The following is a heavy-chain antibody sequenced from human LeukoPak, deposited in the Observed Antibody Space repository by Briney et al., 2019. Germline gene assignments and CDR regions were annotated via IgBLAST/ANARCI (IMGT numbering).Heavy chain of an antibody. V-gene: IGHV3-11*01. CDR1: GFTFSDYY. CDR2: ISSSGSTI. Sequence: GGSLRLSCAASGFTFSDYYMSWIRQAPGKGLEWVSYISSSGSTIYYADSVKGRFTISRDNAKNSLYLQMNSLRAEDTAVYYCARARVTMVRGVIIGFDYWGQGTLVTVSS. CDR3: ARARVTMVRGVIIGFDY. D-gene: IGHD3-10*01. J-gene: IGHJ4*02.